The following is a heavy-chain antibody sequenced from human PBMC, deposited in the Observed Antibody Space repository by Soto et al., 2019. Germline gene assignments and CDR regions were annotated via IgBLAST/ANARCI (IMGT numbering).Heavy chain of an antibody. CDR1: GFTFGSYS. D-gene: IGHD2-15*01. CDR2: ISSTSSAI. Sequence: DVQLVESGGGLVQPGGSLTLSCAASGFTFGSYSMNWVRQAPGKGLEWVSYISSTSSAIWYADSLKGRFIISRDNAKNSLYLQMHSLRAEDTAVYFCARGWGCSSGSCYFTSWGQGTLVTVSS. V-gene: IGHV3-48*04. CDR3: ARGWGCSSGSCYFTS. J-gene: IGHJ5*02.